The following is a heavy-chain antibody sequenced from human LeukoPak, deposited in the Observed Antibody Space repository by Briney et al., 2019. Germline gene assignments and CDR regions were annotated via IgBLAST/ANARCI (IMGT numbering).Heavy chain of an antibody. Sequence: SVRVSCKASGGTFSSYAISWVRQAPGQGLEWMGGIIPIFGTANYAQKFQGRVTITADKSTSTAYMELSCLRSEDTAVYYCARDLAGSSSWFNWFDPWGQGTLVTVSS. V-gene: IGHV1-69*06. CDR2: IIPIFGTA. CDR3: ARDLAGSSSWFNWFDP. D-gene: IGHD6-13*01. J-gene: IGHJ5*02. CDR1: GGTFSSYA.